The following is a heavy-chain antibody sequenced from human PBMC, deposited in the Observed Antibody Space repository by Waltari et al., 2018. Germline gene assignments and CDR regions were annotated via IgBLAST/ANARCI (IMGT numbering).Heavy chain of an antibody. CDR3: ATSSSGWYQDASDI. CDR2: IIGTFGAP. J-gene: IGHJ3*02. Sequence: QVQLLQSGAEVKKPGSSVRVSCKASGGTLSSYAFRGGRQAPGQGLEWMGGIIGTFGAPNYAQKFQGRITITTDESARTDYMELSSLRSDDTAVYFCATSSSGWYQDASDIWGHGTLVTVS. D-gene: IGHD6-19*01. V-gene: IGHV1-69*05. CDR1: GGTLSSYA.